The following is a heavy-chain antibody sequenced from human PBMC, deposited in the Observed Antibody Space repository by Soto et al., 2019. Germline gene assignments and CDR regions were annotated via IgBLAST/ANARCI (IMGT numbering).Heavy chain of an antibody. J-gene: IGHJ4*01. D-gene: IGHD6-25*01. CDR3: ARLGTGMAATIYCFDD. CDR1: GGSISSYY. Sequence: SETLSLTCTVSGGSISSYYWSWIRQPPGKGLEWIGYIYYSGSTNYNPSLKSRVTISVDTSKNQFSLKLSSVTAADTAVYYCARLGTGMAATIYCFDDWGHGTPVTVSS. CDR2: IYYSGST. V-gene: IGHV4-59*08.